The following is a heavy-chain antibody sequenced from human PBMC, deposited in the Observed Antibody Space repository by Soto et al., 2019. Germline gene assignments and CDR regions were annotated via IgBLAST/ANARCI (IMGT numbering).Heavy chain of an antibody. V-gene: IGHV3-66*01. D-gene: IGHD2-15*01. CDR2: ISNRGDT. CDR1: GFIVSDTY. CDR3: AREPRYWRGGSCSITGDAYDI. Sequence: EVQLVESGGGLVQPGGSLRLSCTASGFIVSDTYVNWVRQAPGKGLEWVSVISNRGDTHYADSVRGRFSLSRDISDNTLHHQMNNLRVDDTAVYYCAREPRYWRGGSCSITGDAYDIWGQGAMVTVSS. J-gene: IGHJ3*02.